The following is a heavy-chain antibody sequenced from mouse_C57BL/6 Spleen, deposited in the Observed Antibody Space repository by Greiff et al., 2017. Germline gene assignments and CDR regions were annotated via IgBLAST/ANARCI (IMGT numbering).Heavy chain of an antibody. CDR2: IDPETGGT. J-gene: IGHJ4*01. D-gene: IGHD6-1*01. Sequence: LQESGAELVRPGASVTLSCKASGYTFTDYEMHWVKQTPVHGLEWIGAIDPETGGTAYNQKFKGKAILTADKSSSTAYMERRSLTSEDSAVYYCTRRHPYAMDYWGQGTSVTVSS. CDR3: TRRHPYAMDY. CDR1: GYTFTDYE. V-gene: IGHV1-15*01.